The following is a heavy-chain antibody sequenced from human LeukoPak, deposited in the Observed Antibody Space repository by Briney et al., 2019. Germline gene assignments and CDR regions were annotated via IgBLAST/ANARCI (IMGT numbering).Heavy chain of an antibody. CDR3: AKDRGFWSGEDYFDY. CDR1: GFTFSSYG. D-gene: IGHD3-3*01. CDR2: IRYDGSNK. V-gene: IGHV3-30*02. Sequence: VGSLRLSCAASGFTFSSYGMHWVRQAPGKGLEWAAFIRYDGSNKYYADSVKGRFTISRDNSKNTLYLQMNSLRAEDTAVYYCAKDRGFWSGEDYFDYWGQGTLVTVSS. J-gene: IGHJ4*02.